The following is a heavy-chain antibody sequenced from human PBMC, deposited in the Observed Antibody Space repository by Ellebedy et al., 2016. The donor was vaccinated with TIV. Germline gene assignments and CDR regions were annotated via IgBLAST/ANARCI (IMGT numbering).Heavy chain of an antibody. V-gene: IGHV1-8*03. CDR2: MNPNSGNT. CDR1: GYIFTRYG. Sequence: AASVKVSCKASGYIFTRYGVNWLRQAPGQGLEWLGWMNPNSGNTGYAQKFQGRVTITRNTSISPAYMELSSLRSEDTAVYYCARGYYGDYGFYYWGQGTLVTVSS. CDR3: ARGYYGDYGFYY. J-gene: IGHJ4*02. D-gene: IGHD4-17*01.